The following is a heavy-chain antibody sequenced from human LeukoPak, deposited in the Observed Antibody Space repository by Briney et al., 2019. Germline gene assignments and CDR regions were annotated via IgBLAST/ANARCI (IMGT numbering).Heavy chain of an antibody. CDR3: AKDGWFGEFAGLDAFDI. V-gene: IGHV3-33*06. CDR1: GFTFSSYG. Sequence: PGGSLRLSCAASGFTFSSYGMHWVRQAPGKGLEWVAVIWYDGSNKYYADSVKGRFTISRDNSKNTLYLQMNSLRAEDTAVYYCAKDGWFGEFAGLDAFDIWGQGTMVTVSS. CDR2: IWYDGSNK. J-gene: IGHJ3*02. D-gene: IGHD3-10*01.